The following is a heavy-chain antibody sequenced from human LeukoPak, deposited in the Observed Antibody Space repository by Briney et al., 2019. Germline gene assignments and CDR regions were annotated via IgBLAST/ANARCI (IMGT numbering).Heavy chain of an antibody. CDR3: ARGRPGIAVAGTIDY. D-gene: IGHD6-19*01. Sequence: GSLRLSCAASGFIFDSHAMHWVRQAPGKGLEWVAVISYDGSNKYYADSVKGRFTISRDNSKNTLYLQMNSLRAEDTAVYYCARGRPGIAVAGTIDYWGQGTLVAVSS. V-gene: IGHV3-30-3*01. J-gene: IGHJ4*02. CDR2: ISYDGSNK. CDR1: GFIFDSHA.